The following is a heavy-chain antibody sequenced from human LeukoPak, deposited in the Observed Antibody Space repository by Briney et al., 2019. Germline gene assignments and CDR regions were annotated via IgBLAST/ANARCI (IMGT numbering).Heavy chain of an antibody. CDR3: AKATYSTSPGYFFDY. CDR1: GFTFYDYA. CDR2: INWNSATI. V-gene: IGHV3-9*01. D-gene: IGHD2-2*01. Sequence: PGRSLRLSCAASGFTFYDYAMHWVRQAPGRGLEWVSSINWNSATIAYADSVKGRFTISRDNAKNSLSLQMNSLRPDDTAFYYCAKATYSTSPGYFFDYWGQGTLVTVSS. J-gene: IGHJ4*02.